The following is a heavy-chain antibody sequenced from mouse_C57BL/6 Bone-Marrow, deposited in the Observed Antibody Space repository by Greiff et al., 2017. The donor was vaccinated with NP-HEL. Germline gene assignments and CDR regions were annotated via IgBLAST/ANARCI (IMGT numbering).Heavy chain of an antibody. J-gene: IGHJ3*01. CDR1: GYTFTSYD. Sequence: QVHVKQSGPELVKPGASVKLSCKASGYTFTSYDINWVKQRPGQGLEWIGWIYPRDGSTKYNEKFKGKATLTVDTSSSTAYMELHSLTSEDSAVYFCASLFIPIAYWGQGTLVTVSA. CDR3: ASLFIPIAY. D-gene: IGHD1-1*01. CDR2: IYPRDGST. V-gene: IGHV1-85*01.